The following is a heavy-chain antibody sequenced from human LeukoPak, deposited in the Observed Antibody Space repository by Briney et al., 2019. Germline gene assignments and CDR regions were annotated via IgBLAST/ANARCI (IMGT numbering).Heavy chain of an antibody. CDR3: ARGVDTPQGMPYFDY. J-gene: IGHJ4*02. CDR2: INPNSGGI. Sequence: GASVKVSCKASGYTFTAYYMHWVRQAPGQGLEWMGWINPNSGGINYAQKSQGRVTMTRDTSISTAYMELSRLSSDDTAVYYCARGVDTPQGMPYFDYWGQGTLVTVS. CDR1: GYTFTAYY. V-gene: IGHV1-2*02. D-gene: IGHD2-2*01.